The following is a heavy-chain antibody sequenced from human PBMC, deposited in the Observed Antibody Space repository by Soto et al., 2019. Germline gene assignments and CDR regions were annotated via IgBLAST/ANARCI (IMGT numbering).Heavy chain of an antibody. V-gene: IGHV1-3*01. CDR2: INAGNGNT. Sequence: ASVKVSCKASGSTFTGYAMHWVRQAPGQRLERMGWINAGNGNTKYSQKLQAGVTITRDTSSSSDYMELSSLRSEVTAVYYCASDKFGFYDSSGYMALGVFGYWGQATLVTVSS. D-gene: IGHD3-22*01. CDR1: GSTFTGYA. CDR3: ASDKFGFYDSSGYMALGVFGY. J-gene: IGHJ4*02.